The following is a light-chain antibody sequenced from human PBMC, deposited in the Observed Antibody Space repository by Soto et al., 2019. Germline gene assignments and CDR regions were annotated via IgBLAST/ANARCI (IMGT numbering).Light chain of an antibody. CDR3: AAWDASLNGYV. J-gene: IGLJ1*01. Sequence: QSVLTQPPSASGTPGQKVTISCSGSSSNIGSKTVNWYQQLPGTAPKLLTFINNQRPSRVPDRFSGSKSGTSASLAISGLQSDDEADYYWAAWDASLNGYVFGTGTKLTVL. V-gene: IGLV1-44*01. CDR1: SSNIGSKT. CDR2: INN.